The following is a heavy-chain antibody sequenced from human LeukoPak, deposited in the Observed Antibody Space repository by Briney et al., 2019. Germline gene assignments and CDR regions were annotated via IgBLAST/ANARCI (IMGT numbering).Heavy chain of an antibody. CDR3: ARVRTQWDYYYYMDV. D-gene: IGHD2-8*01. CDR2: IYYSGST. V-gene: IGHV4-39*07. J-gene: IGHJ6*03. Sequence: SETLSLTCTVSGGSISSSSYYWGWIRQPPGKGLEWIGSIYYSGSTYYNPSLKSRVTISVDTSKNQFSLKLSSVTSADTAVYYCARVRTQWDYYYYMDVWGKGTTVTISS. CDR1: GGSISSSSYY.